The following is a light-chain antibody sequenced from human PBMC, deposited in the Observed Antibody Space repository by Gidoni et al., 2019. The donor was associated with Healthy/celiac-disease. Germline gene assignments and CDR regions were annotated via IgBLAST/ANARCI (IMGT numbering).Light chain of an antibody. CDR3: QQSYSTPLT. CDR1: QSISSY. Sequence: DIQMTQSPSSLSASVGDRVTITCRASQSISSYLNWYQQKPGKAPKLLIYAASSLQSGVPSRFSGSGSGTAFTLTIRSPQPEDFATYYCQQSYSTPLTFGQXTKVEIK. J-gene: IGKJ1*01. CDR2: AAS. V-gene: IGKV1-39*01.